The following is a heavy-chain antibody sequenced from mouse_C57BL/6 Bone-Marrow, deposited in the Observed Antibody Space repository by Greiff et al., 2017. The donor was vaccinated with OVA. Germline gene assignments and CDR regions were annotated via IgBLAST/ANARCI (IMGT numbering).Heavy chain of an antibody. J-gene: IGHJ3*01. V-gene: IGHV1-50*01. CDR2: IDPSDSYT. CDR3: ASAVFDY. CDR1: GYTFTSYW. Sequence: QVQLQQPGAELVKPGASVKLSCKASGYTFTSYWMQWVKQRPGQGLEWIGKIDPSDSYTNYNQKFKGKATLTVDTSSSTAYMQLSSLTSEDSAVYYCASAVFDYWGRGTLVTVSA.